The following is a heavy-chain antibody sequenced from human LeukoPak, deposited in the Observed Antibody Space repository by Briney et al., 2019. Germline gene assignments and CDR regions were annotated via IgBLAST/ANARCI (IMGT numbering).Heavy chain of an antibody. CDR3: AREGGIQSSQVGLSSDY. Sequence: ASVKVSCKASGGTFSSYAITWVRQAPGQGLEWMGGIIPIFGTANYAQKFQGRVTITADESTSTAYMELSSLRSEDTAVYYCAREGGIQSSQVGLSSDYWGQGTLVTVSS. D-gene: IGHD3-16*01. CDR2: IIPIFGTA. J-gene: IGHJ4*02. CDR1: GGTFSSYA. V-gene: IGHV1-69*13.